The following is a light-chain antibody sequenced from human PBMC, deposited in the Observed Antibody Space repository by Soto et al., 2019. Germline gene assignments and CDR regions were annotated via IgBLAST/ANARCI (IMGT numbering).Light chain of an antibody. J-gene: IGKJ1*01. CDR2: GAS. CDR3: QQYNNWPLT. Sequence: ELLMTQSPGTLSVSPGKRVILSSWASQSVSSNLAWYQQKPGQAPRLLIQGASARATGIPARFSGSGSGTDFTLTISSLQSEDFAIYYCQQYNNWPLTFGQGTKVEI. V-gene: IGKV3-15*01. CDR1: QSVSSN.